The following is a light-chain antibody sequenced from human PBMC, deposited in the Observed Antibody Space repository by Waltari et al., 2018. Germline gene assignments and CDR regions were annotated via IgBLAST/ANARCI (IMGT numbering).Light chain of an antibody. V-gene: IGKV1-8*01. CDR1: QGISSY. J-gene: IGKJ2*03. CDR3: QQYYSYPPR. Sequence: AIRMTQSPSSLSASTGDRVTITCRASQGISSYLAWYQQKPGKAPKLLIDAASTLQSGVPSRFSGSGSGTDFTLTISCLQSEDFATYYCQQYYSYPPRFGQGTKLEIK. CDR2: AAS.